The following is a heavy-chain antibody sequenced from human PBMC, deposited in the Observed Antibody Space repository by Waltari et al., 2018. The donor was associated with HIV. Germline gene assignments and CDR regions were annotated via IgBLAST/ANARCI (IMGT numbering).Heavy chain of an antibody. CDR1: GFTFSSYA. CDR2: ISGRGGSK. J-gene: IGHJ3*02. CDR3: AKARITMIVVVTDAFDI. Sequence: EVQLLESGGGLVQPGGSLRLSCAASGFTFSSYAMSWVRQAPGKGLEWVSAISGRGGSKYYAGSVKGRFTISRDNSKNTLYLQMNSLRAEDTAVYYCAKARITMIVVVTDAFDIWGQGTMVTVSS. D-gene: IGHD3-22*01. V-gene: IGHV3-23*01.